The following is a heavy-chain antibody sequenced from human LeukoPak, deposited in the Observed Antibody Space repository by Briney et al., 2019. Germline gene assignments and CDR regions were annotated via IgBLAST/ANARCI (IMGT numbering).Heavy chain of an antibody. CDR3: AKPYDFWSGYYCDY. J-gene: IGHJ4*02. CDR2: ISYDGGNK. Sequence: GGSLRLSCAASGFTFSSYGMHWVRQAPGKGLEWVAVISYDGGNKYYADSVKGRFTISRDNSKNTLYLQMNSLRAEDTAVYYCAKPYDFWSGYYCDYWGQGTLVTVSS. D-gene: IGHD3-3*01. V-gene: IGHV3-30*18. CDR1: GFTFSSYG.